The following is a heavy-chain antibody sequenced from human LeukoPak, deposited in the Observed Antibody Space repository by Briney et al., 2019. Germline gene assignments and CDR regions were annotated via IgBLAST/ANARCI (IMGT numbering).Heavy chain of an antibody. J-gene: IGHJ3*02. Sequence: GGSLRLSCAASGFTFSSYAMSWVRQAPGKGLEWVSTIGGGPVYYADSVKDRFTISRDNSKNTLFLQMNSLRAEDTAIYYCAKDSYSHNGIYDALDIWGQGTKVTVSS. D-gene: IGHD2-8*01. CDR3: AKDSYSHNGIYDALDI. V-gene: IGHV3-23*01. CDR2: IGGGPV. CDR1: GFTFSSYA.